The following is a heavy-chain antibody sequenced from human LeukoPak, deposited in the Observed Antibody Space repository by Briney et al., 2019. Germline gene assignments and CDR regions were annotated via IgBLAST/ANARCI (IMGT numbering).Heavy chain of an antibody. V-gene: IGHV4-59*08. CDR2: IYYSGST. CDR3: ATDYTNYEWNFDL. D-gene: IGHD4-11*01. J-gene: IGHJ2*01. Sequence: PSETLSLTCTVSGGSISSYYWSWIRQPPGKGLEWIGYIYYSGSTNYNPSLRSRVTISVDTSKNQFSLKLSSVTAADTAVYYCATDYTNYEWNFDLWGRGTLVTVSS. CDR1: GGSISSYY.